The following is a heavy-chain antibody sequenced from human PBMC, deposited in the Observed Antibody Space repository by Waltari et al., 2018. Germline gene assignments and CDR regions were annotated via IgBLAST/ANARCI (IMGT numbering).Heavy chain of an antibody. D-gene: IGHD5-18*01. Sequence: QLQLQESGPGLVKPSETLSLTCTVSGGSISSSSYYWGWIRQPPGKGLECIGRINYSGSTSDNPSLKSRVTISVDTAKNQFSLKRSSVTAADTAVYYWARLDPAYIQPVDWGQGTLVTVSS. CDR1: GGSISSSSYY. CDR3: ARLDPAYIQPVD. V-gene: IGHV4-39*01. CDR2: INYSGST. J-gene: IGHJ4*02.